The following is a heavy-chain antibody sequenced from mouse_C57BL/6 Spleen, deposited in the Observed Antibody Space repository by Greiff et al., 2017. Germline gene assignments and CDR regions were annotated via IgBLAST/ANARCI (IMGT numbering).Heavy chain of an antibody. CDR2: IHPSDSDT. V-gene: IGHV1-74*01. D-gene: IGHD1-1*01. J-gene: IGHJ1*03. CDR1: GYTFTSYW. CDR3: ARAGGSSYGNWYWDV. Sequence: QVQLQQPGAELVKPGASVKVSCKASGYTFTSYWMHWVKQRPGQGLEWIGRIHPSDSDTNYNQKFKGKATLTVDKSSSTAYMQLSSLTSADSAVXDCARAGGSSYGNWYWDVWGTGTTVTVSS.